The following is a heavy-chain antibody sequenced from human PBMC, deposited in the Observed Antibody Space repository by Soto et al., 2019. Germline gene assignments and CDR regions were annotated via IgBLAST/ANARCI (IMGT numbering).Heavy chain of an antibody. CDR3: ARHWAQIYGDYQSNWFDP. D-gene: IGHD4-17*01. Sequence: QLQLQESGPGLVKPSETLSLTCTVSGGSISSSSYYWGWIRQPPGKGLAWIGSIYYSGSTYYNPSLKSRVTIPVATSKNRFSLKLSSVTAADTAVYYCARHWAQIYGDYQSNWFDPWGQGTLVTVSS. V-gene: IGHV4-39*01. CDR2: IYYSGST. CDR1: GGSISSSSYY. J-gene: IGHJ5*02.